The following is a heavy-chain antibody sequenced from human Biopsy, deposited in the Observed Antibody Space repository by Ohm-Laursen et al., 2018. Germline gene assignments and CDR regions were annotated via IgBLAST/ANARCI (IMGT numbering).Heavy chain of an antibody. V-gene: IGHV1-2*02. CDR2: INCKTGAT. D-gene: IGHD2-8*01. J-gene: IGHJ4*02. Sequence: VKVSCNASSYTFTDYNIHWMRQAPGQGLEWLGYINCKTGATNYAQKFQGTATMTRDTSISTAYLALGSLRSADTAIYYCARDPLNGHKHFDYWGQGSLVTVSS. CDR1: SYTFTDYN. CDR3: ARDPLNGHKHFDY.